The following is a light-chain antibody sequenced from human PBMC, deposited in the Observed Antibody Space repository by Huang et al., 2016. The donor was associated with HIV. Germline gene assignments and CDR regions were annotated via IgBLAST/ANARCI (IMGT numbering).Light chain of an antibody. Sequence: EIVMTQSPPTLSVSPGERAALSCWASQSVSDNLAWYQQKPGQAPRVLIYGASTRATGIPARFSGSGSETEFTLTIRSLQSEDVAVYYCQQYSRWPPAFGGGTKVEIK. CDR3: QQYSRWPPA. V-gene: IGKV3-15*01. CDR1: QSVSDN. J-gene: IGKJ4*01. CDR2: GAS.